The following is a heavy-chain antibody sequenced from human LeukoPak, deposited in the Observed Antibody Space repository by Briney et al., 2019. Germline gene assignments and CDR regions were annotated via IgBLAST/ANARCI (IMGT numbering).Heavy chain of an antibody. CDR3: ARDPIYSYGPYYYFDY. J-gene: IGHJ4*02. D-gene: IGHD5-18*01. V-gene: IGHV1-3*03. CDR1: GYTFTNHA. Sequence: AASVKVSCKASGYTFTNHAMHWVRQAPGQRLEWMGWINAGNGNTKYSQEFQGRITITRDTFANTAYMELSSLRSEDMAVYYCARDPIYSYGPYYYFDYWGQGTLVTVSS. CDR2: INAGNGNT.